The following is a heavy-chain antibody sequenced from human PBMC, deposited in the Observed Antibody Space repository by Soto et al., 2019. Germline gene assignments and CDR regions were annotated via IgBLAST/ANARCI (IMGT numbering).Heavy chain of an antibody. CDR1: GFTFSSYA. J-gene: IGHJ3*02. Sequence: LRLSCAASGFTFSSYAMHWVRQAPGKGLEWVAVISYDGSNKYYADSVKGRFTISRDNSKNTLYLQMNSLRAEDTAVYYCAREPYANDAFDIWGQGTMVT. CDR2: ISYDGSNK. D-gene: IGHD2-2*01. V-gene: IGHV3-30-3*01. CDR3: AREPYANDAFDI.